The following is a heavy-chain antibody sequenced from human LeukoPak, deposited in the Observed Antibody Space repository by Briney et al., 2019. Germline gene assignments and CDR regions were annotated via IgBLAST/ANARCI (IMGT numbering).Heavy chain of an antibody. J-gene: IGHJ4*02. CDR2: IHGGDRT. CDR3: ARSLSGNSGGY. D-gene: IGHD1-26*01. V-gene: IGHV3-53*01. Sequence: GGSLRLSCAASGFAVSSNYMSWVRQAPGKGLEWVSVIHGGDRTYYADSVKGRFTMSRDDSKNTVYLQMNSLRAEDTAVYYCARSLSGNSGGYWGQGTLVTVSS. CDR1: GFAVSSNY.